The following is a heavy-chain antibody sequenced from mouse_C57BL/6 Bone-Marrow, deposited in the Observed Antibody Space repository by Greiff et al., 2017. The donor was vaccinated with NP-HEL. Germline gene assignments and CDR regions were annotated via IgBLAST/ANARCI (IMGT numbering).Heavy chain of an antibody. CDR3: ARLRYYYGRGFDY. D-gene: IGHD1-1*01. CDR1: GYTFTSYW. Sequence: QVQLQQSGAELVKPGASVKMSCKASGYTFTSYWITWVKQRPGQGLEWIGDIYPGSGSTNYNEKFKSKATLTVDTSSSTAYMQLSSLTSEDSAVYYCARLRYYYGRGFDYWGQGTTLTVSS. V-gene: IGHV1-55*01. CDR2: IYPGSGST. J-gene: IGHJ2*01.